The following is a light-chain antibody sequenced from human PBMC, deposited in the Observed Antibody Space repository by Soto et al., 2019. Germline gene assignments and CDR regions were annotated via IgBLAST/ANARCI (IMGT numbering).Light chain of an antibody. CDR1: QSISSY. CDR3: QQSYSTPRT. Sequence: DIQMTQSPSSLSASVGDRVTITCRASQSISSYLNWYQQKPGKAPKLLIYAASSLQSGVPSRFSGSGSGTDFTITISSLQPEDFATYYCQQSYSTPRTFGQGTKV. CDR2: AAS. V-gene: IGKV1-39*01. J-gene: IGKJ1*01.